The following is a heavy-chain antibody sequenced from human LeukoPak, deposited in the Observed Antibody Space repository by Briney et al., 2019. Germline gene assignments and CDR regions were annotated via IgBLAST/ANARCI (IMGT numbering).Heavy chain of an antibody. CDR1: GGTFSSYA. CDR3: ARAYGDYLYYFDY. Sequence: GAPVKVSCKASGGTFSSYAISWVRQAPGQGLEWMGGIIPIFGTANYAQKFRGRVTITTDESTSTAYMELSSLRSEDTAVYYCARAYGDYLYYFDYWGQGTLVTVSS. V-gene: IGHV1-69*05. J-gene: IGHJ4*02. CDR2: IIPIFGTA. D-gene: IGHD4-17*01.